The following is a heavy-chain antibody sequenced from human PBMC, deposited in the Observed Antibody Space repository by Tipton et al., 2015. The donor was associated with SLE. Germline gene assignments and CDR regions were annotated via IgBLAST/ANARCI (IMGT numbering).Heavy chain of an antibody. CDR3: ARKMGKIAAAGTGFDY. J-gene: IGHJ4*02. CDR2: IYYSGGT. Sequence: TLSLTCTVSGGYISSHYWSWIRQPPGKGLEWIGYIYYSGGTNYNPSLKSRVTISVDTSKNQFSLKLSSVTAADTAVYYCARKMGKIAAAGTGFDYWGQGTLVTVSS. V-gene: IGHV4-59*11. CDR1: GGYISSHY. D-gene: IGHD6-13*01.